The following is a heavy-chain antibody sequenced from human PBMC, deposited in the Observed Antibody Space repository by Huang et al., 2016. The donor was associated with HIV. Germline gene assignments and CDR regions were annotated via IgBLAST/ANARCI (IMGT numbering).Heavy chain of an antibody. CDR2: ISYDVRNK. Sequence: QVQLVESGGGVVEPGRSLRVSCAASGFSFSDSGMHWVRQARGKGLELLAVISYDVRNKFYADSVKGRFTISRDNSKNTVYLQMNSLRAGDTAVYYCAKDRRAYYYGSGIEYWGQGARVTVSS. D-gene: IGHD3-10*01. J-gene: IGHJ4*02. CDR1: GFSFSDSG. CDR3: AKDRRAYYYGSGIEY. V-gene: IGHV3-30*18.